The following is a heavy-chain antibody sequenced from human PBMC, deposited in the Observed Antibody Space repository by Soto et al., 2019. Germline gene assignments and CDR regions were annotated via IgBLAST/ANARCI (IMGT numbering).Heavy chain of an antibody. Sequence: SETLSLTCAVYGGSFSGYYWSWIRQPPGKGLEWIGEINHSGSTNYNPSLKSRVTISVDTSKNQFSLKLSSVTAADTAVYYCGRDGSSWHTSNNWFDPWGQGTLVTVSS. CDR3: GRDGSSWHTSNNWFDP. CDR2: INHSGST. J-gene: IGHJ5*02. D-gene: IGHD6-13*01. CDR1: GGSFSGYY. V-gene: IGHV4-34*01.